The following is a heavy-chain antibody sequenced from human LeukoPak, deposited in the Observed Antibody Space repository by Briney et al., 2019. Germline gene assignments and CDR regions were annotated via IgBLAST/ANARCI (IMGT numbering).Heavy chain of an antibody. V-gene: IGHV3-23*01. CDR1: GFTFGSYA. D-gene: IGHD1-26*01. Sequence: PGGSLRLSCAASGFTFGSYAMSWVRQAPGKGLEWVSSISVSGGGTYYADSVKGRFTISRDNSKNTLYLQMNSLSAEDTAVYYCARRGIVLGAAPVLKYSFDYWGQGTLVTVSS. J-gene: IGHJ4*02. CDR2: ISVSGGGT. CDR3: ARRGIVLGAAPVLKYSFDY.